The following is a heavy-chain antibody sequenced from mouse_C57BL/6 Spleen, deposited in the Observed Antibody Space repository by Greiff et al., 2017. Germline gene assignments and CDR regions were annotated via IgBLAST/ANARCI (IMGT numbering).Heavy chain of an antibody. V-gene: IGHV5-9-1*02. CDR1: GFTFSSYA. J-gene: IGHJ1*03. CDR3: TRDWSFGYFDV. Sequence: EVKLMESGEGLVKPGGSLKLSCAASGFTFSSYAMSWVRQTPEKRLEWVAYISSGGDYIYYADTVKGRFTISRDNARNTLYLQMSSLKSEDTAMYYCTRDWSFGYFDVWGTGTTVTVSS. CDR2: ISSGGDYI.